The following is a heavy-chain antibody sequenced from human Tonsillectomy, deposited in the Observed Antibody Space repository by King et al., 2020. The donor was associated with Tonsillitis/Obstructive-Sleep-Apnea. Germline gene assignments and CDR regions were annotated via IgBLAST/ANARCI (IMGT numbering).Heavy chain of an antibody. J-gene: IGHJ5*02. CDR3: AIRSEYCSSTSCYVDP. CDR1: GGSFSGYY. D-gene: IGHD2-2*01. Sequence: VQLQQWGAGLLKPSETLSLTCAVYGGSFSGYYWSWIRQPPGKGLEWIGEINHSGSTNYNPSLKSRVTISVDTSKNQFSLKLSSVTAADTAVYYCAIRSEYCSSTSCYVDPWGQGTLVTVSS. V-gene: IGHV4-34*01. CDR2: INHSGST.